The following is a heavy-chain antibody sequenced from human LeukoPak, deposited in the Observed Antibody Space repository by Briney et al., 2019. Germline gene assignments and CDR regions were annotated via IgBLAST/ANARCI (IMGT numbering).Heavy chain of an antibody. CDR2: IYYSGST. J-gene: IGHJ6*03. D-gene: IGHD3-9*01. CDR3: ARADYDILTGYSALNYYYYYMDV. Sequence: SETLSLTCTVSGGSISSSSYYWGWIRQPPGKGLEWIGSIYYSGSTYYNPSLKSRVTISVDTSKNQFSLKLSSVTAADTAVYYCARADYDILTGYSALNYYYYYMDVWGKGTTVTVSS. CDR1: GGSISSSSYY. V-gene: IGHV4-39*01.